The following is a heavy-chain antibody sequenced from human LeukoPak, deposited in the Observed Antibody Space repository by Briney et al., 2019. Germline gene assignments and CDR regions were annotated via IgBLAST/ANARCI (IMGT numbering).Heavy chain of an antibody. CDR1: GFTFSSYS. J-gene: IGHJ4*02. D-gene: IGHD6-19*01. Sequence: GGSLRLSCAVSGFTFSSYSMNWVRQAPGKGLEWVSSISSSSSCIYYADSVKGRFTISRDNAKNSLYLQMNSLRAEDTAVYYCARGDSSGWYDPPFFDYWGQGTLVTVSS. CDR3: ARGDSSGWYDPPFFDY. V-gene: IGHV3-21*01. CDR2: ISSSSSCI.